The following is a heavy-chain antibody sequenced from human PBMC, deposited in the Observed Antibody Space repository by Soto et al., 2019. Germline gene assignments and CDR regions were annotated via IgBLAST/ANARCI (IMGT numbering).Heavy chain of an antibody. Sequence: GGSLRLSCAASGFTFSGSAMHWVRQASGKGLEWVGRIRSKANSYATAYAASVKGRFTISRDDSKNTAYLQMNSLKTEDTAVYYCTRHGDDYGDYADYGMDVWGQGTTVTVSS. V-gene: IGHV3-73*01. CDR3: TRHGDDYGDYADYGMDV. D-gene: IGHD4-17*01. CDR1: GFTFSGSA. J-gene: IGHJ6*02. CDR2: IRSKANSYAT.